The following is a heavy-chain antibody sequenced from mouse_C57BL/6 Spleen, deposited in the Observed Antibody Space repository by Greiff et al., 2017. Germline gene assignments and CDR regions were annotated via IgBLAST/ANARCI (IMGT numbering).Heavy chain of an antibody. CDR3: ARAGPSLGLDY. Sequence: EVKVVESGGGLVKPGGSLKLSCAASGFTFSSYAMSWVRQTPEKRLEWVATLSDGGSYTYYPDNVKGRFTISRDNAKNNLYLQMSHLKSEDTAMYYCARAGPSLGLDYWGQGTTLTVSS. D-gene: IGHD4-1*01. CDR1: GFTFSSYA. J-gene: IGHJ2*01. CDR2: LSDGGSYT. V-gene: IGHV5-4*03.